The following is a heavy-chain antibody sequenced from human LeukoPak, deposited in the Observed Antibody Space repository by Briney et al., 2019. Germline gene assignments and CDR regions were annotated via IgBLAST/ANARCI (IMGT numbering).Heavy chain of an antibody. D-gene: IGHD3-9*01. CDR3: ASHGSYYDVLTGPGYCDY. V-gene: IGHV1-18*01. J-gene: IGHJ4*02. Sequence: ASVKVSCKASGYTFTSYVISWVRQAPGQGLEWMGWISAYNGSTNYAQKFQGRVTMTRDTPISTAYMELSRLTSDVTAVYYCASHGSYYDVLTGPGYCDYWGQGTLVTVSS. CDR1: GYTFTSYV. CDR2: ISAYNGST.